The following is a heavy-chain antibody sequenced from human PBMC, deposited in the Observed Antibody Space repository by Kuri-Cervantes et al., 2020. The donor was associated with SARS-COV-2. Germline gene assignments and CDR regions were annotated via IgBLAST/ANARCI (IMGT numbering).Heavy chain of an antibody. D-gene: IGHD3-22*01. Sequence: GSLRLSCTVSGGSISSYYWSWIRQPPGKGLEWIGSIYHSGSTYYNPSLKSRVTISVDTSKNQFSLKLSSVTAADTAVYYCARVGGSGYDAFDIWGQGTMATSSS. CDR3: ARVGGSGYDAFDI. V-gene: IGHV4-38-2*02. J-gene: IGHJ3*02. CDR2: IYHSGST. CDR1: GGSISSYY.